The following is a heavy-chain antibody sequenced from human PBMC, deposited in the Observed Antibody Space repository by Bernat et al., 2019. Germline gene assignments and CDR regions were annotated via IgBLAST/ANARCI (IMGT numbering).Heavy chain of an antibody. Sequence: QLQLQESGPGLVKPSETLSLTCSVSGGSIDNRTYYWGWIRQPPGKGLEWIGSIYYSGNTYYNPSLKSRVTMSVDTSRNQFSVKLSSVTAADTAVYYCARGGGAVSGVDDAFDIWGQGTMVTVSS. J-gene: IGHJ3*02. CDR1: GGSIDNRTYY. D-gene: IGHD2-21*01. CDR3: ARGGGAVSGVDDAFDI. CDR2: IYYSGNT. V-gene: IGHV4-39*01.